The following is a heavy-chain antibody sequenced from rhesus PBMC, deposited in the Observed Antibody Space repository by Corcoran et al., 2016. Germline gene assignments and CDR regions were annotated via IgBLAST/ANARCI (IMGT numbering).Heavy chain of an antibody. V-gene: IGHV4-169*01. D-gene: IGHD6-25*01. CDR2: IYGSGGST. CDR1: GGFISCCY. Sequence: QLQLQESGPGLVKPSVTLSVTCAFSGGFISCCYWSWFRQAPGKGLEWIGYIYGSGGSTSANPPLKSRVTLSVATCKNQLSLKLGSVTTADTAVYYCGRVGVYSGSWRGLDVWGPGVLVTVSS. J-gene: IGHJ5-1*01. CDR3: GRVGVYSGSWRGLDV.